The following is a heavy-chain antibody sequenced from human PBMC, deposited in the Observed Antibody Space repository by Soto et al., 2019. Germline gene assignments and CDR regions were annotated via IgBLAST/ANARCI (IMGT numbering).Heavy chain of an antibody. D-gene: IGHD3-9*01. CDR2: IWYGGSNK. V-gene: IGHV3-33*01. J-gene: IGHJ4*02. Sequence: GGSLRLSCAASGFTFSSYGMHWVRQAPGKGLEWVAVIWYGGSNKYYADSVKGRFTISRDNSKNTLYLQMNSLRAEDTAVYYCARQDYDILTGSDYWGQGTLVTVS. CDR3: ARQDYDILTGSDY. CDR1: GFTFSSYG.